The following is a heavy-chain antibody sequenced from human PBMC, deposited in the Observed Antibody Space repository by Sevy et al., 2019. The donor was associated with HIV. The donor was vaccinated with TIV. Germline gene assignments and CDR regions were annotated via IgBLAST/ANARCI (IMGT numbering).Heavy chain of an antibody. V-gene: IGHV1-46*01. CDR1: GYTFTNYY. J-gene: IGHJ4*02. Sequence: ASVKVSCKASGYTFTNYYVHWVRQAPGEGLEWMGIINPSGGSTSYAQKFQGRVTMTRDTSTSTVYMELSSLRSEDTAVYYCGRVYYYDSSGPGFWGQGTLVTVSS. CDR3: GRVYYYDSSGPGF. D-gene: IGHD3-22*01. CDR2: INPSGGST.